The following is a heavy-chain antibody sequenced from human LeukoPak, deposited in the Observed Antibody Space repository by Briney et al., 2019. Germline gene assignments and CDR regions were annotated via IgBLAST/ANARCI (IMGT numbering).Heavy chain of an antibody. Sequence: SETLSLTCAVYGGYFSGYYWSWIRQPPGKGLEWIGEINHSGSTNYNPSLKSRVTISVDTSKNQFSLKLSSVTAADTAVYYCARLGSRPAYYYYYMDVWGKGTTVTVSS. J-gene: IGHJ6*03. CDR2: INHSGST. CDR1: GGYFSGYY. CDR3: ARLGSRPAYYYYYMDV. V-gene: IGHV4-34*01. D-gene: IGHD1-14*01.